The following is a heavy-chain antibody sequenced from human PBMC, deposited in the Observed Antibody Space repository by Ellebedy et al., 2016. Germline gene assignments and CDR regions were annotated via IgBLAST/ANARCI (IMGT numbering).Heavy chain of an antibody. Sequence: SETLSLTCTVSGGSISSGDYYWSWIRQPPGKGLEWIGYIYYSGSTNYNPSLKSRVTISVDTSKNQFSLKLSSVTAADTAVYYCARSVNCSSTSCLSDYYYGMDVWGQGTTVTVSS. CDR3: ARSVNCSSTSCLSDYYYGMDV. V-gene: IGHV4-61*08. D-gene: IGHD2-2*01. J-gene: IGHJ6*02. CDR2: IYYSGST. CDR1: GGSISSGDYY.